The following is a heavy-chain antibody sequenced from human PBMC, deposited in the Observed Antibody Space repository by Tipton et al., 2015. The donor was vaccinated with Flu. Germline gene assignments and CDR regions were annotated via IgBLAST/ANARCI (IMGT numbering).Heavy chain of an antibody. CDR2: IYTSGST. Sequence: TLSLTCTVSGDSISSYYWSWIRQPAGKGLERIGRIYTSGSTNYNPSLKSRVTMSVDTSKNQFSLKLSSVTAADTAVYYCARDKTTTPMDYWGQGTLVTVSS. CDR1: GDSISSYY. CDR3: ARDKTTTPMDY. V-gene: IGHV4-4*07. J-gene: IGHJ4*02. D-gene: IGHD1-26*01.